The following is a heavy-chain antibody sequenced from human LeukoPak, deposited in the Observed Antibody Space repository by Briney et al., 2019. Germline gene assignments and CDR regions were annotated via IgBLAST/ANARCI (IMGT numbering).Heavy chain of an antibody. V-gene: IGHV3-21*01. CDR1: GFTFSSYS. CDR2: ISSSSGYI. J-gene: IGHJ4*02. CDR3: ASTGSYEGYYFDY. D-gene: IGHD1-26*01. Sequence: PGGSLRLSCAASGFTFSSYSMNWVRQVPGKGLEWVSSISSSSGYIYYADSVKGRFTISRDNAKNSLYLQMNSLRAEDTAVYYCASTGSYEGYYFDYWGQGTLVTVSS.